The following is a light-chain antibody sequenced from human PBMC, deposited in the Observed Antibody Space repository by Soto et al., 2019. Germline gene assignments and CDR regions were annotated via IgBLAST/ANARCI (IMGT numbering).Light chain of an antibody. CDR3: QQGYTTPIT. CDR2: TAS. V-gene: IGKV1-39*01. CDR1: QSISGY. Sequence: DSQMAQSPSALSASVGGRVTSSCRASQSISGYLNWYQQKPGRAPKLLIYTASSLQSGVPSRFSGSGSGTDFTLTISSLQPEDFATYHCQQGYTTPITFGQGTRLEI. J-gene: IGKJ5*01.